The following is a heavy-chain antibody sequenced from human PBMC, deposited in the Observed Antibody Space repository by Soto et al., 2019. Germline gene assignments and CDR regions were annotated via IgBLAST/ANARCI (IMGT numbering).Heavy chain of an antibody. CDR1: GFTFSSFE. V-gene: IGHV3-48*03. CDR2: INTAGSTK. J-gene: IGHJ6*02. CDR3: ARAECSSPDCLTAYYSYGLDV. D-gene: IGHD3-9*01. Sequence: GGSLRLSCAASGFTFSSFEMHWVRQAPGKGLEWVSYINTAGSTKYYAESVKGRFTISRDNARNSLFLQMNSLRAEDTAVYYCARAECSSPDCLTAYYSYGLDVWGQGSTVTVSS.